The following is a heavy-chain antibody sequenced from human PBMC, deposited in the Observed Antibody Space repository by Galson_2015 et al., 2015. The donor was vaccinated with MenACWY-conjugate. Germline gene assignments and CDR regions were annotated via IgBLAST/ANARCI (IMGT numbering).Heavy chain of an antibody. J-gene: IGHJ4*02. CDR2: IYDSGTT. V-gene: IGHV4-61*08. D-gene: IGHD3-3*01. CDR3: AREFSY. CDR1: GGSASSSGYY. Sequence: ETLSLTCTVSGGSASSSGYYWTWVRQPPGKGLEWIGLIYDSGTTKYNPSLKGRVTISLDTSKNQVSLKLSSVTAADTAVYYCAREFSYWGQGTLVTVSS.